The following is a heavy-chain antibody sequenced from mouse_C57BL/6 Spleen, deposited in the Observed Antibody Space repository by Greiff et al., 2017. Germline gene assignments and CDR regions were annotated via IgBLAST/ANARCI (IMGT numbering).Heavy chain of an antibody. J-gene: IGHJ1*03. CDR3: ARGWEGPSYWYFDV. CDR1: GYTFTSYW. V-gene: IGHV1-52*01. Sequence: VQLQQPGAELVRPGSSVKLSCKASGYTFTSYWMHWVKQRPIQGLEWIGNIDPSDSDTHYNQKFKDKATLTVDKYSSTAYMQLSSLTSEDAAVYYCARGWEGPSYWYFDVWGTGTTVTVSS. CDR2: IDPSDSDT. D-gene: IGHD4-1*01.